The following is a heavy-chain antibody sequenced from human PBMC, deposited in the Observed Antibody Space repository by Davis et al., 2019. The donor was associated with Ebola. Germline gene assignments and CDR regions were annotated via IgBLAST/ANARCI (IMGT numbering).Heavy chain of an antibody. V-gene: IGHV4-39*01. J-gene: IGHJ5*02. CDR1: GGSISSSSYY. CDR2: IYYSGST. Sequence: PSETLSLTCTVSGGSISSSSYYWGWIRQPPGKGLEWIGSIYYSGSTYYNPSLKSRVTISVDTSKNQFSLKLSSVTAADTAVYYCARRLVSKGGFDPWGQGTLVTVSS. CDR3: ARRLVSKGGFDP. D-gene: IGHD3-16*01.